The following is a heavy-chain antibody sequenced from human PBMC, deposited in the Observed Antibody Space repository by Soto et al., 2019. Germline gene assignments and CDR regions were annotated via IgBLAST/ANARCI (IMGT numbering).Heavy chain of an antibody. CDR2: IYHSGNT. V-gene: IGHV4-4*02. CDR3: ARGWAITSTSAFDV. Sequence: QVQLQESGPGLVKPSGTLSLTCTVSGGSITNLGWWSWVRQPPGKGLEWIAEIYHSGNTHYNPSLKSRVTLSVDKAKNQFSLNLASVTAADTAVYYCARGWAITSTSAFDVWGQGAMVAVSS. J-gene: IGHJ3*01. D-gene: IGHD3-16*01. CDR1: GGSITNLGW.